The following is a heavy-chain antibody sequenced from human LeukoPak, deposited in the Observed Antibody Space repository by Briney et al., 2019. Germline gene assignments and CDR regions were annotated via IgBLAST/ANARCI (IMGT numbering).Heavy chain of an antibody. Sequence: PSETLSLTCTVSGGSISSYYWSWIRQPPGKGLEWIGYIYYSGSTNYNPSLKSRVTISVDTSKNQFSLKLSSATAADTAVYYCARTNCSGGSCYSDYWGQGTLVTVSS. CDR1: GGSISSYY. D-gene: IGHD2-15*01. CDR2: IYYSGST. J-gene: IGHJ4*02. V-gene: IGHV4-59*01. CDR3: ARTNCSGGSCYSDY.